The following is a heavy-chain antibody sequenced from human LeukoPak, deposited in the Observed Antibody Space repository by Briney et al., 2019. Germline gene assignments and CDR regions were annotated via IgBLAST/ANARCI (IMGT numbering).Heavy chain of an antibody. CDR1: GVSISSSSYY. V-gene: IGHV4-39*01. D-gene: IGHD6-13*01. CDR3: ARQGWQQLVGYFQY. CDR2: IYYSGST. Sequence: SETLSLTCTVSGVSISSSSYYWGWIRQPPGKGLEWIGSIYYSGSTYYNPSLKSRVTISVDTSKNQFSLKLSSVTAADTAVYYCARQGWQQLVGYFQYWGQGTLVTVSS. J-gene: IGHJ1*01.